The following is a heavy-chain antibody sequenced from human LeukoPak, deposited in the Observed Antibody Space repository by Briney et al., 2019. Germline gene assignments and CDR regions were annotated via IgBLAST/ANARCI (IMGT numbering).Heavy chain of an antibody. V-gene: IGHV3-23*01. D-gene: IGHD2-21*02. J-gene: IGHJ5*01. CDR3: AKVGVAMTAPFDS. CDR2: ISGSDGGT. CDR1: GFTFSLCA. Sequence: GGSLRLSCAASGFTFSLCAMSWVRQTPGKGLEWVSLISGSDGGTYYADSVKGRFTISRDNSKNTLYLRMDSLRAEDTAVYYCAKVGVAMTAPFDSWGQGTLVTVSS.